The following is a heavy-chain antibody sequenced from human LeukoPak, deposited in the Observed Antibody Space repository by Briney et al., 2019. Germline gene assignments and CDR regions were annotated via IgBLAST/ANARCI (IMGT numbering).Heavy chain of an antibody. V-gene: IGHV3-15*01. D-gene: IGHD2-21*02. CDR1: GFTFSNAW. J-gene: IGHJ2*01. Sequence: GGSLRLSCAASGFTFSNAWMSWVRQAPGKGLEWIGRIKSNSDGGTTDFAAPVRGRFTISRDDSKDTLYLQMNSLKTDDTGVYYCGTDFMVETGKFWYFDLWGRGTLVTVSS. CDR2: IKSNSDGGTT. CDR3: GTDFMVETGKFWYFDL.